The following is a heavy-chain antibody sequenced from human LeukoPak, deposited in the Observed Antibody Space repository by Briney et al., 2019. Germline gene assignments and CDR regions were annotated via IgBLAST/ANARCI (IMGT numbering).Heavy chain of an antibody. Sequence: GSLRLSCVVSGFTFSTYWMHWVRQGPGKGLVWVSRIDSGGSNTLYADSVRGRFTISRDNAKNTLYLQMNSLRVEDTAMYYCARVGREYSSSSPPDYWGQGTLVTVSS. CDR2: IDSGGSNT. V-gene: IGHV3-74*01. D-gene: IGHD6-6*01. J-gene: IGHJ4*02. CDR3: ARVGREYSSSSPPDY. CDR1: GFTFSTYW.